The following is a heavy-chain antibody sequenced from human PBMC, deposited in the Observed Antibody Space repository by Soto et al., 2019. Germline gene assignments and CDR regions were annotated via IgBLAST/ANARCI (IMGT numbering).Heavy chain of an antibody. Sequence: QVQLVESGGGVVQPGRSLSLSCAASGFTFSSYGMHWVRQAPGKGLEWVAVISYDGSNKYYADSVKGRFTISRDNSKNTLYLQMNSLRAEDTAVYYCAKDTLLWFGELLVNYGMDVWGQGTTVTVSS. V-gene: IGHV3-30*18. CDR3: AKDTLLWFGELLVNYGMDV. CDR2: ISYDGSNK. D-gene: IGHD3-10*01. J-gene: IGHJ6*02. CDR1: GFTFSSYG.